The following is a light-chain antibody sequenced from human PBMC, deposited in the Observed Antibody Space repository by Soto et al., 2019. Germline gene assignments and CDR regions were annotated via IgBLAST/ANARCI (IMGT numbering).Light chain of an antibody. CDR2: AAS. J-gene: IGKJ5*01. Sequence: DVQMTQFPSSLSASVGDRVTITCRASQNIGTYVNWYQHKPGKAPKLLLYAASTLQSAVPSRFSGRGSGTEFTLTISRLQSEDLATYYCQQSYSTTSITFGRGTLLEI. CDR1: QNIGTY. V-gene: IGKV1-39*01. CDR3: QQSYSTTSIT.